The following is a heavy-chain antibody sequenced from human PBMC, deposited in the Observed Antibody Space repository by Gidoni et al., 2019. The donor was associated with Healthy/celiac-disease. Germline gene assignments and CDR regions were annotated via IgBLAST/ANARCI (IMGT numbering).Heavy chain of an antibody. V-gene: IGHV3-33*01. D-gene: IGHD3-22*01. CDR3: ARAYYDSSGYHNYFDY. J-gene: IGHJ4*02. Sequence: QVQLVESGGGVVEPGRSLRLSCAGSGVTLGSYGMHWVRQAPGKGLEWVAVIWYDGSNKYYADSLKGRFTISRDNSKNTLYLQMNSLRAEDTAVYYCARAYYDSSGYHNYFDYWGQGTLVTVSS. CDR2: IWYDGSNK. CDR1: GVTLGSYG.